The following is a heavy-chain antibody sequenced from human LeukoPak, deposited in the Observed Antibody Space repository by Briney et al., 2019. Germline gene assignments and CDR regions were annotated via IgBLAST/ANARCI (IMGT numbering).Heavy chain of an antibody. V-gene: IGHV4-34*01. D-gene: IGHD1-26*01. CDR1: GGSFSGYY. CDR2: INHRGST. J-gene: IGHJ4*02. Sequence: PSETLSLTCAVYGGSFSGYYWSWIRQPPGKGLEWIGEINHRGSTNYNPSLKSRVTISVDTSKNQFSLKLSSVTAADTAVYYCARVRPRGSYYGFDYWGQGTLVTVSS. CDR3: ARVRPRGSYYGFDY.